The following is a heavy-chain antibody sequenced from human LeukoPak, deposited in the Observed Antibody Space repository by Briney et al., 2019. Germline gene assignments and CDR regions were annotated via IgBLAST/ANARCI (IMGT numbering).Heavy chain of an antibody. CDR3: APHRFGEPHFEY. D-gene: IGHD3-10*01. V-gene: IGHV4-59*08. CDR1: DNSISSFY. CDR2: VYKTGHT. Sequence: SETLSLTCTVSDNSISSFYWSWIRQPPGKGLEWIGFVYKTGHTNYNPSLKSRVAISLDVSKSQVSLRLTSVTAADTAVYYCAPHRFGEPHFEYWGRGTLVSVSS. J-gene: IGHJ4*02.